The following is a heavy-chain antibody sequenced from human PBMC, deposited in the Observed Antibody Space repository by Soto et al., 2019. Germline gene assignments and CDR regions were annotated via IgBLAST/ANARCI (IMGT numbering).Heavy chain of an antibody. D-gene: IGHD2-21*01. V-gene: IGHV1-3*01. J-gene: IGHJ5*01. CDR3: ASVDENFPELDS. CDR1: GYALTNFA. Sequence: QVPLVQSGAEVKKPGASVTISCKASGYALTNFAIHWVRQVAGQRFEYMGWIYGNDKTKVSQKFRSRVTIFRYRSESTSFMEVRTRRAEDTALWYRASVDENFPELDSWDEGSLFSGSS. CDR2: IYGNDKT.